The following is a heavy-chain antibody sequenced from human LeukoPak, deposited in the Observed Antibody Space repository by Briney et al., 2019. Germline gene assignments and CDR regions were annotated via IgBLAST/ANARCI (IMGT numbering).Heavy chain of an antibody. J-gene: IGHJ5*02. CDR1: GGSISTDY. CDR2: IYYSGST. D-gene: IGHD3-22*01. V-gene: IGHV4-59*01. Sequence: SETLSLTCTVSGGSISTDYWSWIRQPPGKGLEWIGYIYYSGSTNYNPSLKSRVTISGDTSKNQFSLKLSSVTAADTAVYYCARMYCYDNSGHNNWFDPWGQGTLVTVSS. CDR3: ARMYCYDNSGHNNWFDP.